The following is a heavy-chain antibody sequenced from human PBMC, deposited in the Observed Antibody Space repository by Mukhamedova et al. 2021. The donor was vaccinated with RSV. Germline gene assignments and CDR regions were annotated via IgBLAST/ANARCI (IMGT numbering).Heavy chain of an antibody. J-gene: IGHJ4*02. V-gene: IGHV1-46*01. Sequence: QWYQRRVTMTRDTSTSTVYMELSSLRSEDTAVYYCAREYSGSYYFDYWGKGTLVTVSS. CDR3: AREYSGSYYFDY. D-gene: IGHD1-26*01.